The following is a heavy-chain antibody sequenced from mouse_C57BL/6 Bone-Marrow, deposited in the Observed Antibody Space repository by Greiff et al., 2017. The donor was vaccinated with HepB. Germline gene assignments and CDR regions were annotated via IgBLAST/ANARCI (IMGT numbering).Heavy chain of an antibody. D-gene: IGHD2-4*01. CDR1: GFSLTSYA. V-gene: IGHV2-9-1*01. Sequence: QVQLKQSGPGLVAPSQSLSITCTVSGFSLTSYAISWVRQPPGKGLEWLGVIWTGGGTNYNSALKSRLSISKDNSKSQVFLKMNSLQTDDTARYYCATYYDYDEGGFDYWGQGTTLTVSS. J-gene: IGHJ2*01. CDR2: IWTGGGT. CDR3: ATYYDYDEGGFDY.